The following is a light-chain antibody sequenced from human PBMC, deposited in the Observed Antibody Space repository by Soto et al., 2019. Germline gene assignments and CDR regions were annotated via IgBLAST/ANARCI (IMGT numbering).Light chain of an antibody. V-gene: IGLV2-11*01. CDR3: CSYVGSYSYV. Sequence: QSALTQPRSVSGSPGQSVTVSCIGTSSDVGGYKSVSWYQQYPGKAPKLMIYDVSERTSGVPNRFSGSKSGNTASLTISGLQAEDEADYYCCSYVGSYSYVFGTGTKLTVL. J-gene: IGLJ1*01. CDR1: SSDVGGYKS. CDR2: DVS.